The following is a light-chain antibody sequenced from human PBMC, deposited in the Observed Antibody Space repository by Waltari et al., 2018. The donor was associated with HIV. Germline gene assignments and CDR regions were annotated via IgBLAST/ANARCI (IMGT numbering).Light chain of an antibody. V-gene: IGLV2-14*03. Sequence: QSALTQPASVSRSPGQSITISCTGTSSDVGGYNHVSWYQQHPGTAPKLMIFGVSNRPSGVSNRFSGSKSGNTASLTISGLQAEDEADYYCSSYTRSSTLGVFGTGTKVTVL. J-gene: IGLJ1*01. CDR3: SSYTRSSTLGV. CDR1: SSDVGGYNH. CDR2: GVS.